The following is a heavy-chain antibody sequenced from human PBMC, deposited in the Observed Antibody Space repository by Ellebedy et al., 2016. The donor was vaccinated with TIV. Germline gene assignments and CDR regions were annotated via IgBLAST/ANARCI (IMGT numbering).Heavy chain of an antibody. CDR1: GFTVSSNY. CDR2: IYSGGST. Sequence: GGSLRLXXAASGFTVSSNYMSWVRQAPGKGLEWVSVIYSGGSTYYADSVKGRFTISRENAKNSLYLQMNSLRAGDTAVYYCARAVAGRWDYYGMDVWGQGTTVTVSS. J-gene: IGHJ6*02. D-gene: IGHD6-19*01. CDR3: ARAVAGRWDYYGMDV. V-gene: IGHV3-53*01.